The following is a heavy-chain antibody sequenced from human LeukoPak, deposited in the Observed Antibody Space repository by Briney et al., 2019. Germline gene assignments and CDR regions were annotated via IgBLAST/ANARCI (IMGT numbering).Heavy chain of an antibody. CDR2: IYYSGST. CDR3: ARWGPYCSSTSCYEQGGYYFDY. Sequence: PSETLSLTCTVSGGSVSSGSYYWSWIRQPPGKGLEWIGYIYYSGSTNYNPSLKSRVTISIDTSKNQFSLKLSSVTAADTAVYYCARWGPYCSSTSCYEQGGYYFDYWGQGTLVTVSS. V-gene: IGHV4-61*01. CDR1: GGSVSSGSYY. J-gene: IGHJ4*02. D-gene: IGHD2-2*01.